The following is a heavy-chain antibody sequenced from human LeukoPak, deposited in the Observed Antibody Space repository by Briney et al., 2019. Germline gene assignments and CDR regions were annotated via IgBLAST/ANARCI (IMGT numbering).Heavy chain of an antibody. CDR3: ARSEIPAATNDAFDI. Sequence: SVKVSCKASGGTFSSYAISWVRQAPGQGLEWMGGIIPIFGTANYAQKFQGRVTITTDESTSTAYMELSSLRSEDTAVYYCARSEIPAATNDAFDIWGQGTMVTVSS. CDR1: GGTFSSYA. J-gene: IGHJ3*02. V-gene: IGHV1-69*05. D-gene: IGHD2-2*01. CDR2: IIPIFGTA.